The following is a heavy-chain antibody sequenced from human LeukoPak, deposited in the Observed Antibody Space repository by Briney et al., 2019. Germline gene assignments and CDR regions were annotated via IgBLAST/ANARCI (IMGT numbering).Heavy chain of an antibody. D-gene: IGHD1-26*01. J-gene: IGHJ4*02. Sequence: GGSLRLSCAASGFTFSTYGMSWVRQAPGKGLEWVANIKQDGCEKYYVDSVKGRFTISRDNAKNSLFLQMNSLRAEDTAVYYCARPPGDYWGQGTLVTVSS. CDR2: IKQDGCEK. CDR1: GFTFSTYG. CDR3: ARPPGDY. V-gene: IGHV3-7*01.